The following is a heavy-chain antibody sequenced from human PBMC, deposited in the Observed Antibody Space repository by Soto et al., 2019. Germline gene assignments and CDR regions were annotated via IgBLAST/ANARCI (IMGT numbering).Heavy chain of an antibody. D-gene: IGHD3-9*01. CDR2: IIPIFGTA. CDR1: GGTFSSYA. J-gene: IGHJ6*02. V-gene: IGHV1-69*13. CDR3: ARGGRPYDILTGVYYYYYGMDV. Sequence: SVKVSCKASGGTFSSYAISWVRQAPGQGLEWMGGIIPIFGTANYAQKFQGRVTITADESTSTAYMELSSLRSEDTAVYYCARGGRPYDILTGVYYYYYGMDVWGQGTTVTVSS.